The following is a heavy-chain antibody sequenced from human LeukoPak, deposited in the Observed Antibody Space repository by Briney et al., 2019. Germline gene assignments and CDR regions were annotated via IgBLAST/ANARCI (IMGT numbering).Heavy chain of an antibody. CDR2: ISSRGNTI. Sequence: GGSLRLSCVASGFTFSSYEMNWVRQAPGKGLEWLSYISSRGNTIYHADSVKGRFSISRDNAKNSLFLQMNSLRAEDTALYYCARDLSESQDAFDVWGQGTMVTVSS. D-gene: IGHD1-26*01. J-gene: IGHJ3*01. CDR3: ARDLSESQDAFDV. V-gene: IGHV3-48*03. CDR1: GFTFSSYE.